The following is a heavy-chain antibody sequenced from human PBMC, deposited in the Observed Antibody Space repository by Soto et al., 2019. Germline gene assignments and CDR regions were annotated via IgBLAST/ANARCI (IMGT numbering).Heavy chain of an antibody. J-gene: IGHJ3*02. V-gene: IGHV5-51*01. D-gene: IGHD1-26*01. CDR3: ARGRVGATIRSPHHDAFDI. CDR2: IYPGDSDT. CDR1: GYSFTSYW. Sequence: GESLKISCKGSGYSFTSYWIGWVRQMPGKGLEWMGIIYPGDSDTRYSPSFQGQVTISADKSISTAYLQWSSLKASDTAMYYCARGRVGATIRSPHHDAFDIWGQGTMVTVSS.